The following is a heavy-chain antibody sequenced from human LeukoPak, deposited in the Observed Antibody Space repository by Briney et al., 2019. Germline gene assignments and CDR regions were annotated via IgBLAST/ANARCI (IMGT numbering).Heavy chain of an antibody. Sequence: SETLSLTCTVSGGSISSGGYYWTWIRQHPGKGLEWIGYIHYSGSTYYNPSLKSRVTISVDTSKNQFSLKLSSVTAADTAAYFCARTEVAGTRFRDYWGQGTLVTVST. CDR3: ARTEVAGTRFRDY. CDR1: GGSISSGGYY. D-gene: IGHD6-19*01. J-gene: IGHJ4*02. V-gene: IGHV4-31*03. CDR2: IHYSGST.